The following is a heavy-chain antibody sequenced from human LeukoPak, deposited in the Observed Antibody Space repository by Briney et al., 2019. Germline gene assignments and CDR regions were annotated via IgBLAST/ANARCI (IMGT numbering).Heavy chain of an antibody. J-gene: IGHJ4*02. V-gene: IGHV3-9*01. D-gene: IGHD6-13*01. CDR2: ISWNSGSI. CDR1: GFTFDDYA. CDR3: XXXXXXDLSSLFDY. Sequence: GGSLRLSCAASGFTFDDYAMHWVRQAPGKGLEWVSGISWNSGSIGYADSVKGRFTISRDNAKNSLYLQMNSLRAEDTALYYXXXXXXXDLSSLFDYWGQGTLVTVSS.